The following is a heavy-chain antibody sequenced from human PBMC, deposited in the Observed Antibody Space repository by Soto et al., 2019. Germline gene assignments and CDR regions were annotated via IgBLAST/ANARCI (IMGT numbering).Heavy chain of an antibody. CDR3: VRWAGYGDL. D-gene: IGHD5-12*01. Sequence: EVQVLESGGGLVQPGGSLRLSCAASGFIFSDYSMAWVGQTPEKGLEWNSGMSIGYEKTFYRDSVQGPFTVSRDSSKNTVDLQMNSLRVKDTAVYYCVRWAGYGDLWGQGTLVTVSS. CDR2: MSIGYEKT. CDR1: GFIFSDYS. V-gene: IGHV3-23*01. J-gene: IGHJ4*02.